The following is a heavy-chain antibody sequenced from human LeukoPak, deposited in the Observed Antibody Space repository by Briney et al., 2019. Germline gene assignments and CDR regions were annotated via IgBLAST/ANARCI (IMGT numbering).Heavy chain of an antibody. D-gene: IGHD3-22*01. Sequence: SETLSLTCTVSGGSISSSSHYWGWLRQPPGKGLDGIGSIYYSGATYYNPLLKSRVTISVDRSKSQFSLRLNSVTAADTAVYYCARRYYYDSSRAFDVWGQGTMVTVSS. CDR2: IYYSGAT. CDR1: GGSISSSSHY. V-gene: IGHV4-39*01. J-gene: IGHJ3*01. CDR3: ARRYYYDSSRAFDV.